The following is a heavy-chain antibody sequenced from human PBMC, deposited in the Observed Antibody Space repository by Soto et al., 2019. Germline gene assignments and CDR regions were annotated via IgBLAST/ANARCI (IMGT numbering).Heavy chain of an antibody. Sequence: QITLEDSGPTLVKPTQTLTLTCTFSGFSLCTSEVGVGWIRQPPGKALEWLALIYRDDDKRYSPSLKSRLTITKDTPKNQVVLTMTNMDPVDTATYYCAHHMRGRGGDYWGQGTLVTVSS. J-gene: IGHJ4*02. CDR2: IYRDDDK. CDR3: AHHMRGRGGDY. V-gene: IGHV2-5*02. CDR1: GFSLCTSEVG. D-gene: IGHD3-16*01.